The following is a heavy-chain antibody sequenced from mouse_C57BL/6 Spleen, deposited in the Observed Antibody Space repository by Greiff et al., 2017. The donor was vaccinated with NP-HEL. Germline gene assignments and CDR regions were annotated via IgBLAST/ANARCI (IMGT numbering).Heavy chain of an antibody. D-gene: IGHD2-4*01. J-gene: IGHJ4*01. Sequence: EVQLQQSGAELVRPGASVKLSCTASGFNIKDDYMHWVKQRPEQGLEWIGWIDPENGDTEYASKFQGKATITADTSSNTAYLQLSSLTSEDTAVYYCTTFRYDYDFHYYAMDYWGQGTSVTVSS. CDR3: TTFRYDYDFHYYAMDY. CDR2: IDPENGDT. CDR1: GFNIKDDY. V-gene: IGHV14-4*01.